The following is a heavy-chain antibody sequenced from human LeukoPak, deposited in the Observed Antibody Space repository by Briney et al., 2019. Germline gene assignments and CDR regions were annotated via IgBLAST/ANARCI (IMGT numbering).Heavy chain of an antibody. Sequence: GGSLRFSCAASGFTVSSNYMSWVRQAPGKGLEWVSVIYSGGSTYYADSVKGRFTISRDNSKNTLYLQMNSLRAEDTAVYYCARARTNWNHPYAGDYYYMDVWGKGTTVTVSS. CDR2: IYSGGST. CDR1: GFTVSSNY. J-gene: IGHJ6*03. V-gene: IGHV3-53*01. CDR3: ARARTNWNHPYAGDYYYMDV. D-gene: IGHD1-1*01.